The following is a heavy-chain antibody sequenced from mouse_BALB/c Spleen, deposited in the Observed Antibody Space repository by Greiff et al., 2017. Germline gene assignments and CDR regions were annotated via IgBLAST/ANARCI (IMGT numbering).Heavy chain of an antibody. CDR2: IDPETGGT. J-gene: IGHJ2*01. CDR3: TRLGRGGYFDY. V-gene: IGHV1-15*01. D-gene: IGHD4-1*01. CDR1: GYTFTDYE. Sequence: VQLQQSGAELVRPGASVTLSCKASGYTFTDYEMHWVKQTPVHGLEWIGAIDPETGGTAYNQKFKGKATLTADKSSSTAYMELRSLTSEDSAVYYCTRLGRGGYFDYWGQGTTLTVSS.